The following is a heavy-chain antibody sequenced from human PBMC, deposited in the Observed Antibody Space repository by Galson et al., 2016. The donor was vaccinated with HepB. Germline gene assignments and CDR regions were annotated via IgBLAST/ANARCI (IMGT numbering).Heavy chain of an antibody. CDR3: ARISGGCFDY. J-gene: IGHJ4*02. Sequence: KVSCKASGGSFNNYAITWVRQAPGQGLEWMGGIIPMFGSTSYAQKFQGRVTIVAAESTGTAYMELSSLRSEDTAIYYCARISGGCFDYWGQGTLVTVSS. CDR2: IIPMFGST. CDR1: GGSFNNYA. D-gene: IGHD6-19*01. V-gene: IGHV1-69*01.